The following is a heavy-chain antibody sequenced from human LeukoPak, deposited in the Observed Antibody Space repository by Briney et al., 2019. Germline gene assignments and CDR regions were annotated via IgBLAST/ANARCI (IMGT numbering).Heavy chain of an antibody. CDR2: INDSGST. CDR3: ARDPRRLRFLEWLSDHWFDP. D-gene: IGHD3-3*01. J-gene: IGHJ5*02. Sequence: PSETLSLTCAVYGGSFSGYYWSWIRQPPGKGLEWIGEINDSGSTNYNPSLKSRVTISVDTSKNQFSLKLSSVTAADTAVYYCARDPRRLRFLEWLSDHWFDPWGQGTLVTVSS. CDR1: GGSFSGYY. V-gene: IGHV4-34*01.